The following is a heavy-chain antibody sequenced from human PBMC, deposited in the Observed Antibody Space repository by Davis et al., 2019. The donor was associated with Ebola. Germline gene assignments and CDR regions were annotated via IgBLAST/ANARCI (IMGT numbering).Heavy chain of an antibody. V-gene: IGHV1-69*04. CDR1: GGTFSSNT. CDR2: IIPILGIA. D-gene: IGHD6-6*01. Sequence: AAPVKVSCKASGGTFSSNTISWVRQAPGQGLEWMGRIIPILGIANYAQKFQGRVTITADKSTSTAYMELSSLRSEDTAVYYCARDSSSDSFDYWGQGTLVTVSS. J-gene: IGHJ4*02. CDR3: ARDSSSDSFDY.